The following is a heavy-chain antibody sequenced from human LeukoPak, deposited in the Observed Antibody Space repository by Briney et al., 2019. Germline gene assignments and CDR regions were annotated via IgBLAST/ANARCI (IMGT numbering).Heavy chain of an antibody. J-gene: IGHJ5*02. CDR1: GYTFTSYY. D-gene: IGHD6-19*01. V-gene: IGHV1-46*01. CDR3: ATESTVAGTNGNWFDP. Sequence: ASVKVSCKASGYTFTSYYMHWVRQAPGQGLEWMGIIDPSGGSTSYAQKFQGRVTMTRDTSTSTVYMELSSLRSEDTAVYYCATESTVAGTNGNWFDPWGQGTLVTVSS. CDR2: IDPSGGST.